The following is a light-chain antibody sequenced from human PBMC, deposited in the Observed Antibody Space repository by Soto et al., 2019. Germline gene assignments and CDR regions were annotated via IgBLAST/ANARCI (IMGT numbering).Light chain of an antibody. J-gene: IGLJ2*01. CDR1: SSNIGSNY. V-gene: IGLV1-47*01. Sequence: QSVLTQPPSASGTPGQRVTISCSGSSSNIGSNYVYWYQQLPGTAPKLLIYTNNQRPSGVPDRFSGSKSGTSASLAISGLRSEDEAVYYCAAWDDTLSGRFVVFGGGTK. CDR3: AAWDDTLSGRFVV. CDR2: TNN.